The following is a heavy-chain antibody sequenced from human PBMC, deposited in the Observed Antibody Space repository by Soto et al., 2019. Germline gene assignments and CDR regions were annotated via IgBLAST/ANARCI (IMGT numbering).Heavy chain of an antibody. CDR3: ASIPRGPSFCWLEH. Sequence: QVQLQESGPGLVKPSETLSLACTVSRGSISSYYWSWFRQTPGKGLEWIGSITHSGSTKCNSSLESRVMVSIVTSRQQFYLRLISVTAEDTAVYYCASIPRGPSFCWLEHWCKGSLVIVSS. J-gene: IGHJ5*02. CDR1: RGSISSYY. D-gene: IGHD5-18*01. CDR2: ITHSGST. V-gene: IGHV4-59*01.